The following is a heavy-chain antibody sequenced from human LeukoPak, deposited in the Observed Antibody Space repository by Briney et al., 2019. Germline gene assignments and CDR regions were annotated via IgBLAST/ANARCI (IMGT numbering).Heavy chain of an antibody. Sequence: GGSLRLSCVGSGFTFSMFGMHWVRQAPGKGLEWVTFIRFDGSEEFYADSVKGRFTISKDISKNTLYMRMSSLRAEDTAVYFCAKRRYDSSGHFDSWGQGTLVTVSS. CDR1: GFTFSMFG. CDR2: IRFDGSEE. D-gene: IGHD3-22*01. J-gene: IGHJ4*02. CDR3: AKRRYDSSGHFDS. V-gene: IGHV3-30*02.